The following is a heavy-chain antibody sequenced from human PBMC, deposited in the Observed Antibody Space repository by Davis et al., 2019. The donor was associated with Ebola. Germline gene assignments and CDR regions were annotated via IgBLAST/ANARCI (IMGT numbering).Heavy chain of an antibody. V-gene: IGHV4-34*01. CDR1: GGSFSGYY. D-gene: IGHD3/OR15-3a*01. Sequence: SETLSLTCAVYGGSFSGYYWSWIRQPPGKGLEWIGEINHSGSTNYNPSLKSRVTISVDTSKNQFSLKLSSLTAADTAVYYCARVETGLVYYGMDVWGQGTTVTVSS. J-gene: IGHJ6*02. CDR3: ARVETGLVYYGMDV. CDR2: INHSGST.